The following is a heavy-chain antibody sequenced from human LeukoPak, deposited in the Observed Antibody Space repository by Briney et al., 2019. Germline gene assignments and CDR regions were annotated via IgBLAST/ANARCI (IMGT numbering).Heavy chain of an antibody. CDR2: IKRNTDGGTT. V-gene: IGHV3-15*01. D-gene: IGHD4-23*01. CDR1: GFTISNAW. J-gene: IGHJ4*02. CDR3: MTDDNGGE. Sequence: GGSLRLSCAASGFTISNAWINWVRQAPGKGLEWIGRIKRNTDGGTTDFAAPVKGRFTISRDDSKNTLYLQMNSLKSDDTALYYCMTDDNGGEWGQGTLVTVSS.